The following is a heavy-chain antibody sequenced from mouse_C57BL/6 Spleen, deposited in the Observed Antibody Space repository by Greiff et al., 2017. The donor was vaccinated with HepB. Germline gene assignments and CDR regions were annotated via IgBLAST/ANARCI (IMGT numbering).Heavy chain of an antibody. D-gene: IGHD1-1*01. Sequence: VQLQQSGAELVKPGASVKLSCKASGYTFTEYTIHWVKQRSGQGLEWIGWFYPGSGSIKYNEKFKDKATLTADKSSSTVYMELSRLTSEDSAVYFCARNEEGDYYGSSGWYFDVWGTGTTVTVSS. J-gene: IGHJ1*03. CDR2: FYPGSGSI. V-gene: IGHV1-62-2*01. CDR3: ARNEEGDYYGSSGWYFDV. CDR1: GYTFTEYT.